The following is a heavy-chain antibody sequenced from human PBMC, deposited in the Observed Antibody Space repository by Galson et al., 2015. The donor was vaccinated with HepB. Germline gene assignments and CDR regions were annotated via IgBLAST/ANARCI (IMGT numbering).Heavy chain of an antibody. D-gene: IGHD2-15*01. CDR1: GFTFSSYG. V-gene: IGHV3-33*08. CDR2: IWYDGSNK. CDR3: ARGSAERYCSGGSCYSHPDY. Sequence: SLRLSCAASGFTFSSYGMHWVRQAPGKGLEWVAVIWYDGSNKYYADSVKGRFTISRDNSKNTLYLQMNSLRAEDTAVYYCARGSAERYCSGGSCYSHPDYWGQGTLVTVSS. J-gene: IGHJ4*02.